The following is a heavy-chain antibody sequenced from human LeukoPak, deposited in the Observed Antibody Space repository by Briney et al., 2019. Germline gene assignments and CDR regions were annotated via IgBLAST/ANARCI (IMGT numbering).Heavy chain of an antibody. CDR2: ISYDGTKM. Sequence: PGGSLRLSCAASGVTFRSCAIHWVRQAPGKGLEWVAVISYDGTKMYYADSVQGRFTISRDNSKNTLYLQMNSLRAEDTAVYYCAAGLRYFDWLYAYWGQGTLVTVSS. CDR3: AAGLRYFDWLYAY. D-gene: IGHD3-9*01. V-gene: IGHV3-30-3*01. J-gene: IGHJ4*02. CDR1: GVTFRSCA.